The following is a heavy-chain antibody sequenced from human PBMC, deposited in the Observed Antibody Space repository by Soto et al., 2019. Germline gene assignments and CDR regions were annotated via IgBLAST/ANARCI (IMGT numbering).Heavy chain of an antibody. J-gene: IGHJ4*02. V-gene: IGHV3-7*03. CDR2: IKQDGSEK. CDR3: ARDLGYSYGAFDY. D-gene: IGHD5-18*01. Sequence: GGSLRLSCAASGFTFSSYWMSWVRQAPGKGLEWVANIKQDGSEKYYVDSVKGRFTISRDNAKNSLYLQMNSLRAEDTAVYYCARDLGYSYGAFDYWGQGTLVTVSS. CDR1: GFTFSSYW.